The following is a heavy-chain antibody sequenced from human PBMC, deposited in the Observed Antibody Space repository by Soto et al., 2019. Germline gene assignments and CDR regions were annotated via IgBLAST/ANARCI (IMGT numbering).Heavy chain of an antibody. CDR2: ISGSGGST. J-gene: IGHJ3*02. V-gene: IGHV3-23*01. D-gene: IGHD4-17*01. Sequence: GGSLRLSCAASGFTFSSYAMSWVRQAPGKGLEWVSAISGSGGSTYYADSVKGRFTISRDNSKNTLYLQMNSLRAEDTAVYYCANSPTTVTTNDAIDSWGQGTMVTVSS. CDR3: ANSPTTVTTNDAIDS. CDR1: GFTFSSYA.